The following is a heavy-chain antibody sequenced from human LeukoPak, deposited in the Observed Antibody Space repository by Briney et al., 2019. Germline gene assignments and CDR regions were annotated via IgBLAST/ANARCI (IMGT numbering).Heavy chain of an antibody. D-gene: IGHD3-10*01. CDR1: GFTLSGYG. CDR3: AKDLNYHPSGSYWGLRTPHFYYYVMDV. J-gene: IGHJ6*02. V-gene: IGHV3-30*18. Sequence: GRSLRLSCAASGFTLSGYGMHWVRQAPGRGLERLAVISYDGSNKYYADSVKGRFSISRDNSKNTVYLRMNSLRAEDTSVYYCAKDLNYHPSGSYWGLRTPHFYYYVMDVWGQGTTVAVSS. CDR2: ISYDGSNK.